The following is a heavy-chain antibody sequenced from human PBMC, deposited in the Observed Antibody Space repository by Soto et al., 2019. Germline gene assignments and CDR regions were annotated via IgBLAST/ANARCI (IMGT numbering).Heavy chain of an antibody. J-gene: IGHJ5*02. CDR2: IYYSGST. CDR3: ARERPDGARLDP. CDR1: GGSISSYY. V-gene: IGHV4-30-4*08. D-gene: IGHD6-6*01. Sequence: SETLSLTCTVSGGSISSYYWSWIRQPPGKGLEWIGYIYYSGSTYYNPSLKSRVIISVDTSKNQFSLKLSSVTAADTAVYYCARERPDGARLDPWCQGTLVTLSS.